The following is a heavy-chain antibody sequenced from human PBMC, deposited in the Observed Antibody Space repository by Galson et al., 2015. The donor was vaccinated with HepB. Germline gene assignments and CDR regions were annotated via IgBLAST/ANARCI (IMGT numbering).Heavy chain of an antibody. Sequence: SLRLYCAASGFTFSNAWRSWVRQTQGKGLEWVGHIVTKTDGGTTDYAAPVNDRFIISRADSKNTLYLHMSSLKTEDSAVYYCTIRYLYRSLVHWGQGTLVTVSS. D-gene: IGHD3-3*01. V-gene: IGHV3-15*04. CDR1: GFTFSNAW. CDR2: IVTKTDGGTT. J-gene: IGHJ4*02. CDR3: TIRYLYRSLVH.